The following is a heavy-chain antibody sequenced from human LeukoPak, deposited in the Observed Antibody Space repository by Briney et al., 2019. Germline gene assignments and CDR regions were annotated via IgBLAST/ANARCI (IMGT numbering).Heavy chain of an antibody. CDR3: ARSSGGYYDSSGYYLR. CDR2: VYYSGTT. V-gene: IGHV4-39*07. CDR1: GGSISSTTYY. D-gene: IGHD3-22*01. J-gene: IGHJ4*02. Sequence: PETLSLTCTVSGGSISSTTYYWGWIRQPPGKGLEWIGSVYYSGTTYYNPSLQSRVTISVDTSKNQFSLKLTSVTAADTAVYYCARSSGGYYDSSGYYLRWGQGTLVTVSS.